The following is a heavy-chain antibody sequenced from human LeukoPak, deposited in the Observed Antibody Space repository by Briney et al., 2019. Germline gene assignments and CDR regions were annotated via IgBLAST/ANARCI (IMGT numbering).Heavy chain of an antibody. CDR2: IIPIFGTA. J-gene: IGHJ4*02. D-gene: IGHD1-1*01. CDR3: ARDRWNDPTLGY. Sequence: GASVKVSCKASGGTFSSYAISWVRQAPGQGLEWMGGIIPIFGTANYAQKFQGRVTITADESTSTAYMELSSLRSEDTAVYYCARDRWNDPTLGYWGQGTLVTVSS. CDR1: GGTFSSYA. V-gene: IGHV1-69*13.